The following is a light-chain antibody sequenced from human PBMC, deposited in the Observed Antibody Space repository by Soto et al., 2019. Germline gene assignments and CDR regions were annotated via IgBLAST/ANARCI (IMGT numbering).Light chain of an antibody. CDR2: DAS. Sequence: EFVLTQSPGTLSLSPGERATLSCSASQTVINNYLAWYQQKPGQAPRLLIYDASSRATGIPDRFSGGGSGTDFTLTISRLEPEDFAVYYCQQYGSSITFGQGTRLEI. V-gene: IGKV3-20*01. J-gene: IGKJ5*01. CDR3: QQYGSSIT. CDR1: QTVINNY.